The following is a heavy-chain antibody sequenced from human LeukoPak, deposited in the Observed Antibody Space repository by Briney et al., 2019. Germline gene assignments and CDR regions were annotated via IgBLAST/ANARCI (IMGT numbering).Heavy chain of an antibody. V-gene: IGHV3-30*18. D-gene: IGHD2/OR15-2a*01. CDR1: GFTFSNYA. CDR2: KSYDGTNK. Sequence: PGRSLRLSCAASGFTFSNYAMHWVRQAPGKGLEWVAVKSYDGTNKYYPDSVKGRFTISRDNSYNTLYLQMDSLTAEDTAVYYCAKESTTYYYYGMHVWGQGTTVTVSS. CDR3: AKESTTYYYYGMHV. J-gene: IGHJ6*02.